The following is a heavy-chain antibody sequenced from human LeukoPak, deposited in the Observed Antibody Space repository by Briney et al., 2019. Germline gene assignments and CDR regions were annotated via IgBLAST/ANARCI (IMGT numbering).Heavy chain of an antibody. D-gene: IGHD5-24*01. CDR3: ARGRRWLQLPFDY. CDR1: GFTFSSYS. V-gene: IGHV3-21*01. J-gene: IGHJ4*02. CDR2: ISSSSSYI. Sequence: GGSLRLSCAASGFTFSSYSMNWVRQAPGKGLEWVSSISSSSSYIYYADSVKGRFTISRDNAKNPLYLQMNSLRAEDTAVYYCARGRRWLQLPFDYWGQGTLVTVSS.